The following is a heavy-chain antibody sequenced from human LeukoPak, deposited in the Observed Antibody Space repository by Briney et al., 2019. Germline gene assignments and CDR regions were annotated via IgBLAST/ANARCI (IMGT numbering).Heavy chain of an antibody. V-gene: IGHV3-30*02. CDR3: AKDRQTITIFGVVNTPRANFDY. Sequence: GGSLRLSCAASGFSFSSYDIHWVRQAPGKGLEWVAVIRYDGSNKNYADSVKGRFTISRDNFMSTVYLQMNRLRAEDTAVYYCAKDRQTITIFGVVNTPRANFDYWGQGTLVTVSS. CDR2: IRYDGSNK. D-gene: IGHD3-3*01. CDR1: GFSFSSYD. J-gene: IGHJ4*02.